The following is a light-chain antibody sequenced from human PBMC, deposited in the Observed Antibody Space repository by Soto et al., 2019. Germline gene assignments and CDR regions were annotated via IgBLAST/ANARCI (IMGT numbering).Light chain of an antibody. J-gene: IGKJ5*01. Sequence: EIVLPQSPGTLSFSPGERSTLSLRASQSVSSSYLAWYQQKPVQAPRLLIYGASSRATGIPDRFSGSGSGTDFTLTITRLEPEDFAVYYCQQYGSSPRTFGQGTRLEIK. V-gene: IGKV3-20*01. CDR2: GAS. CDR3: QQYGSSPRT. CDR1: QSVSSSY.